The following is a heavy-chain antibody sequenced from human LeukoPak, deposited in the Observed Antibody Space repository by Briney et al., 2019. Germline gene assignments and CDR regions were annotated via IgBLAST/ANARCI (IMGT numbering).Heavy chain of an antibody. Sequence: ASVTVSCKASGYTFTSYDINWVRQATGQGLEWMGWMNPNSGNTGYAQRFQGRVTMTRNTSISTAYMKLSSLRSEDTTVYYCARCPTTVTRLYYYYYGMDVWGQGTTVTVSS. CDR3: ARCPTTVTRLYYYYYGMDV. J-gene: IGHJ6*02. V-gene: IGHV1-8*01. D-gene: IGHD4-17*01. CDR1: GYTFTSYD. CDR2: MNPNSGNT.